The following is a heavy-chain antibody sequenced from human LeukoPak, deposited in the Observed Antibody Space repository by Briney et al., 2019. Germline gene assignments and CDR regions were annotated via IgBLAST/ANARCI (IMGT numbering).Heavy chain of an antibody. J-gene: IGHJ6*03. V-gene: IGHV1-8*03. CDR1: GYTFTAHV. CDR2: MDPNSGNT. D-gene: IGHD2-2*01. CDR3: ARDIGIYCSSTSCYYYYMDV. Sequence: ASVNVCCKASGYTFTAHVIDWVRRAPGHGLEWVGWMDPNSGNTGYAQTFQGRVTITRNTTISTAYMELSSLRSEDTAVYDCARDIGIYCSSTSCYYYYMDVWGKGPTVTVSS.